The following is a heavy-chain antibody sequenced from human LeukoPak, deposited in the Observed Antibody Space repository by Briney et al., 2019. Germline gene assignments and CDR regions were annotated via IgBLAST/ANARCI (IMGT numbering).Heavy chain of an antibody. CDR2: INHSGST. CDR1: GGSFSGYY. CDR3: ASVSGSTQPHVGIRFDY. D-gene: IGHD1-26*01. V-gene: IGHV4-34*01. Sequence: SETLSLTCAVYGGSFSGYYWSWIRQPPGKGLEWIGEINHSGSTNYNPSLKSRVTISVDTSKNQFSLKLSSVTAADTAVYYCASVSGSTQPHVGIRFDYWGQGTLVTVSS. J-gene: IGHJ4*02.